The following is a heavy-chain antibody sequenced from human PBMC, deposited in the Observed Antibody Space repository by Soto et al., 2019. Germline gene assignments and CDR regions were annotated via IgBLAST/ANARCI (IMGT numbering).Heavy chain of an antibody. J-gene: IGHJ4*02. Sequence: GASVKVSCKASGFTFTSSAMQWVRQARGQRLEWIGWIVVGSGNTNYAQKFQERVTITRDMSTSTAYMELSSLRSEDTAVYYCAADTYYGSGSYTFDYWGQGTLVTVSS. CDR3: AADTYYGSGSYTFDY. CDR2: IVVGSGNT. V-gene: IGHV1-58*02. CDR1: GFTFTSSA. D-gene: IGHD3-10*01.